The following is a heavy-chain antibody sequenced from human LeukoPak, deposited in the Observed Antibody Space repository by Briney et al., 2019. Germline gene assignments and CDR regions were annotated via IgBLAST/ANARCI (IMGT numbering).Heavy chain of an antibody. Sequence: SETLSLTCSVSGDSISMHYWSWIRQPPGKGLEWIGYIDHTGSTNYNPSLNSRVTISRDTSKNHFSLEQSSVTAADTAVYFCARGRVSSSSWSSTYYYYFYMDVWGKGTTVTVSS. CDR1: GDSISMHY. CDR3: ARGRVSSSSWSSTYYYYFYMDV. CDR2: IDHTGST. J-gene: IGHJ6*03. D-gene: IGHD6-13*01. V-gene: IGHV4-59*11.